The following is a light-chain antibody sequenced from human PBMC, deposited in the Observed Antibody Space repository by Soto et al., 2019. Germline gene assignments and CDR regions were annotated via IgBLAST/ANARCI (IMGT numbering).Light chain of an antibody. CDR2: GVS. CDR1: SSNVGGYNY. CDR3: QSYASSLSVNYV. V-gene: IGLV2-11*01. J-gene: IGLJ1*01. Sequence: QSALTQPRSVSGSPGQSVTISCTGTSSNVGGYNYVSWYQQHPGKVPKLLIYGVSNRPSGVSDRFSGSKSGNTASLTISGLQAEDEADYYCQSYASSLSVNYVFGTGTKVTVL.